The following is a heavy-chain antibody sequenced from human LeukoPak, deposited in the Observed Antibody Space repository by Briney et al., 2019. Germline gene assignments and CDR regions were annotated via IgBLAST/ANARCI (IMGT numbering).Heavy chain of an antibody. J-gene: IGHJ4*02. CDR3: ARAAVAFDY. CDR2: ISSSGSTI. V-gene: IGHV3-48*03. Sequence: PGGSLRLSCAASGFTFSSYEMNWVRQAPGKGREWVSYISSSGSTIYYADSVKGRFTISRDNAKNSLYLQMNSLRAEDTAVYYCARAAVAFDYWGQGTLVTVSS. D-gene: IGHD6-19*01. CDR1: GFTFSSYE.